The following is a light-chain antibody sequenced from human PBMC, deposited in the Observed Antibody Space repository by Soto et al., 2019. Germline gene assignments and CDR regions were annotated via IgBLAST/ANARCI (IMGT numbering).Light chain of an antibody. Sequence: AIQLTQSPSSLSASVGDRVTITCRASQGISSALAWYHQKPGKAPKLLIYDASTLESGVPSRFSGSGSGTDFTLTISSLLPEDFATYYCQQFNSYPSLTFGGGTKVEIK. V-gene: IGKV1-13*02. CDR1: QGISSA. CDR3: QQFNSYPSLT. CDR2: DAS. J-gene: IGKJ4*01.